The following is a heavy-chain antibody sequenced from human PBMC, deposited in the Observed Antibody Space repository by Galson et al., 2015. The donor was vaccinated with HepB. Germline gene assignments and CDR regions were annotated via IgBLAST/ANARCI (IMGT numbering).Heavy chain of an antibody. V-gene: IGHV3-11*01. CDR2: ISSSDSTI. J-gene: IGHJ5*02. CDR3: ASTGAYGIPRPDWFDP. CDR1: GFTFSDYY. Sequence: SLRLSCAASGFTFSDYYMSWIRQAPGKGLEWVSYISSSDSTIYYADSVKGRFTISRDNAKNSLYLQMNSLRAEDTAVYYCASTGAYGIPRPDWFDPWGQGTRVTVSS. D-gene: IGHD1-26*01.